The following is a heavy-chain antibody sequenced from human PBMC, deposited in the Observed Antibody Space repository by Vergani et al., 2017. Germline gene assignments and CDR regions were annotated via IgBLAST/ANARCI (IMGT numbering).Heavy chain of an antibody. Sequence: EVQLVESGGGLVQPGGSLRLSCAASGFTFSSYSMNWVRQAPGKGLEWVSYISSSSSTIYYADSVKGRFTISRDNAKNTLYLQMNSLRAEDTAVYYCARASSSSSGWYGYWGQGTLVTVSS. CDR3: ARASSSSSGWYGY. D-gene: IGHD6-19*01. CDR2: ISSSSSTI. V-gene: IGHV3-48*01. J-gene: IGHJ4*02. CDR1: GFTFSSYS.